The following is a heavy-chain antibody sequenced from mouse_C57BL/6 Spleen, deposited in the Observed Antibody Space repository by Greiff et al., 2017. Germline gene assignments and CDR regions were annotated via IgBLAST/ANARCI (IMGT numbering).Heavy chain of an antibody. Sequence: VQVVESGAELMKPGASVKLSCKATGYTFTGYWIEWVKQRPGHGLEWIGEIFPGSGSTNYNEKFKGKATFTADPSSNTAYMQLSSLTTEHSAIYYCARSCYDGYCNYFDYWGQGTTLTVSS. CDR3: ARSCYDGYCNYFDY. CDR1: GYTFTGYW. J-gene: IGHJ2*01. V-gene: IGHV1-9*01. D-gene: IGHD2-3*01. CDR2: IFPGSGST.